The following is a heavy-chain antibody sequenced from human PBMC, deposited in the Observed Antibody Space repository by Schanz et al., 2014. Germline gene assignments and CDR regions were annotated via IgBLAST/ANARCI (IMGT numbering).Heavy chain of an antibody. CDR3: AIIGVMVAVAGTRADY. Sequence: QEQLVESGGGLVQPGGSLRLSCAASGFTFSDHYMDWVRQAPGKGLEWVSSISSSSSYIYYADSVKGRFTISRDNAKNSLFLQMNRLRAEDTALYYCAIIGVMVAVAGTRADYWGQGTLVTVSS. D-gene: IGHD6-19*01. V-gene: IGHV3-11*04. J-gene: IGHJ4*02. CDR1: GFTFSDHY. CDR2: ISSSSSYI.